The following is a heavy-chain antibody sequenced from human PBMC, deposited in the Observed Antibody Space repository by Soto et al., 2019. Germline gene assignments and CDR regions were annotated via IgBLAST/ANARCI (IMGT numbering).Heavy chain of an antibody. J-gene: IGHJ4*02. CDR1: GGSISGGDYY. CDR3: ARASRYSSSWFYFNY. CDR2: IYYSGST. V-gene: IGHV4-30-4*01. D-gene: IGHD6-13*01. Sequence: PSETLSLTCTVSGGSISGGDYYWSWIRQPPGKGLEWIGYIYYSGSTDYNPSLKSRVTISVDTSKNQFSLKLSSVTAADTAVYYCARASRYSSSWFYFNYWGQGTLVTVSS.